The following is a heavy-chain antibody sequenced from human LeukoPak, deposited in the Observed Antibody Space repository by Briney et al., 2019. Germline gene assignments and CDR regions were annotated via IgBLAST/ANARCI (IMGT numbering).Heavy chain of an antibody. CDR1: GYTFTGYG. J-gene: IGHJ4*02. D-gene: IGHD3-9*01. CDR2: ISAYNGNT. CDR3: ARGTLALRYFDWLPDY. V-gene: IGHV1-18*04. Sequence: GASVKVSCKASGYTFTGYGISWVRQAPGQGLEWMGWISAYNGNTNYAQKLQGRVTMTTDTSTSTAYMELRSLRSDDTAVYYCARGTLALRYFDWLPDYWGQGTLVTVSS.